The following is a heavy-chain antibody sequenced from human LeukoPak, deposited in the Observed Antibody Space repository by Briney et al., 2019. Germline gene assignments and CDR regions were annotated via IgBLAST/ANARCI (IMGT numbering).Heavy chain of an antibody. CDR3: ARDRYDFWSGLYYMDV. CDR2: INPSGGST. V-gene: IGHV1-46*01. Sequence: ASVKVSCKASGYTFTSYYMHWVRQAPGQGLEWMGIINPSGGSTSYAQKFQGRVTMTRDMSTSTVYMELSSLRSEDTAVYYCARDRYDFWSGLYYMDVWGKGTTVTVSS. J-gene: IGHJ6*03. CDR1: GYTFTSYY. D-gene: IGHD3-3*01.